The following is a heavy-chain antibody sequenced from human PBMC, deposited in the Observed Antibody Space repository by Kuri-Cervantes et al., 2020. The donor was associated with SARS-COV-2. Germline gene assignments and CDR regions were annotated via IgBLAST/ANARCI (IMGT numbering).Heavy chain of an antibody. D-gene: IGHD6-6*01. Sequence: SETLSLTCTVSGGSISSSSYYWGWIRQPPGKGLEWIGEIYHSGSTNYNPSLKSRVTISVDKSKNQFSLKLSSVTAADTAVYYCARTYSSSSLFYDYWGQGTLVTVSS. CDR2: IYHSGST. CDR3: ARTYSSSSLFYDY. J-gene: IGHJ4*02. V-gene: IGHV4-39*07. CDR1: GGSISSSSYY.